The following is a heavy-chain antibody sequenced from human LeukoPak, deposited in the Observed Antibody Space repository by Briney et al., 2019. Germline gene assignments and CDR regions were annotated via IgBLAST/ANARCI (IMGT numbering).Heavy chain of an antibody. CDR1: GGTFSSYA. D-gene: IGHD1-26*01. Sequence: ASVKVSCKASGGTFSSYAISWVRQAPGQGLEWMGGIIPIFGTANYAQKFQGRVTITADESTSTACMELSSLRSEDTAVYYCASSGSYYYYYMDVWGKGTTVTISS. CDR2: IIPIFGTA. V-gene: IGHV1-69*13. CDR3: ASSGSYYYYYMDV. J-gene: IGHJ6*03.